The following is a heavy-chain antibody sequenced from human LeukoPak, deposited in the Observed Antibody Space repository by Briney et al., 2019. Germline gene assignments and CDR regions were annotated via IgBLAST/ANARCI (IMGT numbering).Heavy chain of an antibody. V-gene: IGHV3-48*03. CDR3: AREELRTGDFDV. CDR2: ISCSGSTV. J-gene: IGHJ3*01. Sequence: GGSLRLSRAASGFTLSRYEINCVRQAPGGRLERGSYISCSGSTVYYAGSMQGRFTNSRDNTKNSMYLQMSSLRAEDMAVYYCAREELRTGDFDVWGQGTVVTVSS. CDR1: GFTLSRYE. D-gene: IGHD1-7*01.